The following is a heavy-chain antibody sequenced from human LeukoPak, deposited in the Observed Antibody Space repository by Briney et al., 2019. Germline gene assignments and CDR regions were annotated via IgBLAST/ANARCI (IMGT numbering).Heavy chain of an antibody. V-gene: IGHV4-39*07. Sequence: PSETLSLTCTVSGGSIGSSSYCWGWIRQPPGKGLEYVGSIYYNGNTNYNPSLKSRVTISVDTSKNQFSLKLSSVTAADTAVYYCARVRRIQLWFAGGAFDIWGQGTMVTVSS. J-gene: IGHJ3*02. CDR1: GGSIGSSSYC. D-gene: IGHD5-18*01. CDR2: IYYNGNT. CDR3: ARVRRIQLWFAGGAFDI.